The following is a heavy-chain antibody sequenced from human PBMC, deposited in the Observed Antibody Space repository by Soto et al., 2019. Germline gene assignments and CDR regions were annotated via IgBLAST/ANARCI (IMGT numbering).Heavy chain of an antibody. CDR2: INAGNGNT. V-gene: IGHV1-3*01. D-gene: IGHD2-2*01. CDR3: ARTYCRSTSCYPRPYYFDY. J-gene: IGHJ4*02. Sequence: ASVKVSCKASGYTFTSYARHWVRQAPGQRLEWMGWINAGNGNTKYSQKFQGRVTITRDTSASTAYMELSSLRSEDTAVYCCARTYCRSTSCYPRPYYFDYWGQGTLVTVSS. CDR1: GYTFTSYA.